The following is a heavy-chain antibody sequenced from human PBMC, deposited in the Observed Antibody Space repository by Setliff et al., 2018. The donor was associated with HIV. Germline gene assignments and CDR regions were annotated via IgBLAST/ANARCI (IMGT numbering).Heavy chain of an antibody. V-gene: IGHV3-66*02. Sequence: PGGSLRLSCAASGFTFSTYSMNWVRQAPGKGLEWVSTIYSDGSTYHADSVKGRFTLSRDTSKNTLSLQMNSLRPEDTAVFYCARVRLYSSALDYWGQGTLVTVSS. D-gene: IGHD3-22*01. CDR2: IYSDGST. J-gene: IGHJ4*02. CDR1: GFTFSTYS. CDR3: ARVRLYSSALDY.